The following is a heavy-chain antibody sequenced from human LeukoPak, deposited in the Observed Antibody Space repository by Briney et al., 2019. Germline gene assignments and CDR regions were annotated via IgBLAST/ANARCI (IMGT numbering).Heavy chain of an antibody. V-gene: IGHV3-23*01. CDR1: GFTFSSYA. D-gene: IGHD2-2*01. CDR3: ARDWVTDTAAIDY. CDR2: IRGRGDKT. Sequence: GGSLRLSCAASGFTFSSYAMSWVRQAPGKGLEWVAAIRGRGDKTYHADSVKGRFTISRDNSKNTPFLQMNSLRAEDTAVYYCARDWVTDTAAIDYWGQGTLVSVSS. J-gene: IGHJ4*02.